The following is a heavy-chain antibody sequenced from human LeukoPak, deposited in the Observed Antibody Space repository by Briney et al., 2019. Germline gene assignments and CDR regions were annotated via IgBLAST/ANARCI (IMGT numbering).Heavy chain of an antibody. CDR1: GFTFSSYA. D-gene: IGHD2-2*01. CDR3: AKVPTAILTLPLYSFDY. CDR2: ISGSGGTT. V-gene: IGHV3-23*01. Sequence: GGSLRLSCAASGFTFSSYAMSWVRQAPGKGLEWVSVISGSGGTTYYADSVKGRFTMSRDNSKNTVYLQMNSLRAEDTALYYCAKVPTAILTLPLYSFDYWGQGTLVTVSS. J-gene: IGHJ4*02.